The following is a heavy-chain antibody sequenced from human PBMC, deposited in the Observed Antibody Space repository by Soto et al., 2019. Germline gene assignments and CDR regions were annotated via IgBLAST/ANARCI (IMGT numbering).Heavy chain of an antibody. J-gene: IGHJ4*02. CDR1: GYTLTELS. Sequence: ASVKVSCKVSGYTLTELSMHWVRQAPGKGLEWMGSFHPEDDETISPQKFQGRVTMTTDTSTSTAYMELRSLRSDDTAVYYCAFSVATGSYFDYWGQGTLVTVSS. V-gene: IGHV1-24*01. CDR3: AFSVATGSYFDY. D-gene: IGHD5-12*01. CDR2: FHPEDDET.